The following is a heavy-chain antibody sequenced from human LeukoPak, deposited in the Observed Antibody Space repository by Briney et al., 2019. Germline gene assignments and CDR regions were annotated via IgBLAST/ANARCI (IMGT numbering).Heavy chain of an antibody. Sequence: MPSETLSLTCAVYGGSFSGYYWSWIRQPPGKGLEWIGEINHSGSTNYNPSLKSRVTISVDTSKNQFSLKLSSVTAADTAVYYCARASRAFGRRFDYWGQGTLVTVSS. CDR2: INHSGST. D-gene: IGHD3-10*01. CDR3: ARASRAFGRRFDY. J-gene: IGHJ4*02. CDR1: GGSFSGYY. V-gene: IGHV4-34*01.